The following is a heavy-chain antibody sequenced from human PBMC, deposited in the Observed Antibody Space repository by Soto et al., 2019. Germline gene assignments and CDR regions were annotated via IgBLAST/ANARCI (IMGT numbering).Heavy chain of an antibody. V-gene: IGHV4-59*08. J-gene: IGHJ3*02. CDR1: GGSISSYY. CDR3: ARLITIIGQGDDSFDI. Sequence: SETLSLTCTVSGGSISSYYWSWIRQPPGKGLEWIGYIYYSGSTNYNPSLKSRVTISVDTSKNQFSLKLSSVTAADTAVYYCARLITIIGQGDDSFDISGQGT. D-gene: IGHD3-3*01. CDR2: IYYSGST.